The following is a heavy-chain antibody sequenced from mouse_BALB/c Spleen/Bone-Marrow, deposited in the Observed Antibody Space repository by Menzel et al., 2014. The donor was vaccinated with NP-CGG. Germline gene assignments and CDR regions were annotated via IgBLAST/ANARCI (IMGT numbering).Heavy chain of an antibody. CDR3: ARTDSSGSWFAY. Sequence: QVQLQQSGPELVKPGASVKMSCKASGYTFTSYYIHWVKQRPGQGLEWIGWIYPGDGSTKYNEKFKGKTTLTADKSSSTAYTLLSSLTSEDSAIYFCARTDSSGSWFAYWGQGTLVTVSA. J-gene: IGHJ3*01. CDR2: IYPGDGST. V-gene: IGHV1S56*01. CDR1: GYTFTSYY. D-gene: IGHD3-2*01.